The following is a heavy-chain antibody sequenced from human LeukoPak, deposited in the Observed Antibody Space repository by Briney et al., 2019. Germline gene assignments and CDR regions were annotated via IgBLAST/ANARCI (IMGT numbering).Heavy chain of an antibody. CDR2: ISSSSSYI. Sequence: PGGSLRLSCSVAASGFSISHYAMNWVRQAPGKGLEWVSSISSSSSYIYYADSVKGRFTISRDNAKNSLYLQMNSLRAEDTAVYYCASYNYYDSSGYHYWGQGTLVTVSS. CDR1: GFSISHYA. CDR3: ASYNYYDSSGYHY. V-gene: IGHV3-21*01. D-gene: IGHD3-22*01. J-gene: IGHJ4*02.